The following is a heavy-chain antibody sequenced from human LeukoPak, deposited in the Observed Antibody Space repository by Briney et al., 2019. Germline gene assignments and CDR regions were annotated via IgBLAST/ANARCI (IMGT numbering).Heavy chain of an antibody. J-gene: IGHJ4*02. V-gene: IGHV3-23*01. CDR1: GFTFSSYA. Sequence: GRSLRLSCAASGFTFSSYAMSWVGQAPGKGLEWVSAISGSGGSTYYADSVKGRFTISRDNAKNSLYLQMNSLRPEDTALYYCARDGRDNSGWSPGAYWGQGTLVTVSS. D-gene: IGHD6-19*01. CDR2: ISGSGGST. CDR3: ARDGRDNSGWSPGAY.